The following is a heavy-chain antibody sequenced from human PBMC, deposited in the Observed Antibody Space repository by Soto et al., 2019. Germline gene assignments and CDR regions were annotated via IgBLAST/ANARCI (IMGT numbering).Heavy chain of an antibody. D-gene: IGHD2-15*01. Sequence: QVQLVESGGGVVQPGRSLRLSCAASEFTFSSCGMHWVRQAPGKGLEWVAVIWYDGSNKYYADSVKGRFTISRDNSKNTLYLQMNSLRAEDTAVYYCAREWPGAAFDYWGQGTLVTVSS. CDR2: IWYDGSNK. J-gene: IGHJ4*02. CDR1: EFTFSSCG. V-gene: IGHV3-33*01. CDR3: AREWPGAAFDY.